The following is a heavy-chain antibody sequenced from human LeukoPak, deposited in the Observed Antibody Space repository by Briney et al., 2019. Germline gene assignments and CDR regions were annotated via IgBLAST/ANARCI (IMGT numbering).Heavy chain of an antibody. Sequence: GGTLRLSCAASGFTFSSYGISWVRQAPGKGLEWVSAISASGGTTYYADSVKGHFTISRDNSKNTLYLQMNSLRAEDTAVYYCAKDRGLVWLAWVGLFDYWGQGTLVTVSS. D-gene: IGHD6-19*01. CDR2: ISASGGTT. CDR3: AKDRGLVWLAWVGLFDY. CDR1: GFTFSSYG. V-gene: IGHV3-23*01. J-gene: IGHJ4*02.